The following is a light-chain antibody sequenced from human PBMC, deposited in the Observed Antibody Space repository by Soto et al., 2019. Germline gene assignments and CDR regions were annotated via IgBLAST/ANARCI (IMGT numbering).Light chain of an antibody. CDR2: SNN. J-gene: IGLJ3*02. V-gene: IGLV1-44*01. CDR1: SSNIGSNT. Sequence: QSVLTQPPSASGTPGQRVTISCSGSSSNIGSNTVNWYQQLPGTAPKLLSYSNNQRPSGVPDRFSGSKSGTSASLAISGLQSEDEADYYCAAWDDSLNGNWVFGGGTKVTVL. CDR3: AAWDDSLNGNWV.